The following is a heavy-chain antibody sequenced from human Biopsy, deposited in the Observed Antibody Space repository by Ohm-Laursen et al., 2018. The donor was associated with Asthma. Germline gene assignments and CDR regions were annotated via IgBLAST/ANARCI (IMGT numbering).Heavy chain of an antibody. V-gene: IGHV1-2*06. Sequence: ASVKVSCKASGYTFTSYYMHWMRQAPGQGLEWMGRINPNSGATNYAQKLQGRVTMTTDTSTSTAYMELRSLRSDDTAVYYCARDGPVGAPSDYWGQGTLVTVSS. J-gene: IGHJ4*02. D-gene: IGHD1-26*01. CDR3: ARDGPVGAPSDY. CDR1: GYTFTSYY. CDR2: INPNSGAT.